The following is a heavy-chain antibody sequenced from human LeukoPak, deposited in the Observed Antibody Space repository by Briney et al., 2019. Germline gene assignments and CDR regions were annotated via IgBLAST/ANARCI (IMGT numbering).Heavy chain of an antibody. CDR1: GFAFDDYA. Sequence: GGSLRLSCAASGFAFDDYAMHWVRQAPGKGLQWISSINWVGDTSSYADSVKGRFTVSRDNTEGSLYLQMDSLRSEDTALYYCAKDRQYGDYGGGDFFDSWGQGTLVTVSS. CDR2: INWVGDTS. D-gene: IGHD4-17*01. V-gene: IGHV3-43D*03. J-gene: IGHJ4*02. CDR3: AKDRQYGDYGGGDFFDS.